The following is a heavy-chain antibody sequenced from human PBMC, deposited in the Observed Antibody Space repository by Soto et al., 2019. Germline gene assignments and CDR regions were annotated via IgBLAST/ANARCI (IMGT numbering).Heavy chain of an antibody. CDR3: ARDRKLEAGQYYYYYMDV. V-gene: IGHV4-59*01. CDR2: IYYSGST. CDR1: GGSISNYY. J-gene: IGHJ6*03. Sequence: SETLSLTCTVSGGSISNYYWSWIRQPPGKGLEWIGYIYYSGSTNYNPSLKSRVTISVDTSKNQFSLKLSSVTAADTAVYYCARDRKLEAGQYYYYYMDVWGKGTTVTVSS. D-gene: IGHD1-1*01.